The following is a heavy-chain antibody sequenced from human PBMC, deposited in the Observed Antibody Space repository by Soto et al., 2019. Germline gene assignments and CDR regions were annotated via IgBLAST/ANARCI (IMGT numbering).Heavy chain of an antibody. CDR1: GFTFDDYA. Sequence: EVQLVESGGGLVQPGRSLRLSCAASGFTFDDYAMHWVRQAPGKGLEWVSGISWNSSSIGYADSVKGRFTISRDNAKNSLYLQMNSLRAEDTALYYCAKEMLLGDYGDYSNPHDAFDIWGQGTMVTVSS. J-gene: IGHJ3*02. CDR3: AKEMLLGDYGDYSNPHDAFDI. CDR2: ISWNSSSI. D-gene: IGHD4-17*01. V-gene: IGHV3-9*01.